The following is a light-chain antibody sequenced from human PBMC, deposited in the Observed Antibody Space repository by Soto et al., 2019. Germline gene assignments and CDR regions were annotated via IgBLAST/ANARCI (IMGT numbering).Light chain of an antibody. CDR1: SSDVGGYNS. Sequence: QSVLTQPPSASGSPGQSVTISCTGTSSDVGGYNSVSWYQQHPDKAPKLMVYEVNKRPSGVPDRFSGSKSGNTASLTVSGLQAEDEADYYCSSYAGSNNVLFGGGTKLPVL. CDR3: SSYAGSNNVL. J-gene: IGLJ2*01. V-gene: IGLV2-8*01. CDR2: EVN.